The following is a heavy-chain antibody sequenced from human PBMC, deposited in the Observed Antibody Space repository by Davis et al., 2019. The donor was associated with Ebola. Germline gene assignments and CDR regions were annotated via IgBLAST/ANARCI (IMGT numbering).Heavy chain of an antibody. CDR2: ISWNSGSI. V-gene: IGHV3-9*01. J-gene: IGHJ4*02. D-gene: IGHD6-13*01. CDR1: GFTFDDYA. CDR3: ARGLFSRGRDY. Sequence: GGSLRLSCAASGFTFDDYAMHWVRQAPGKGLEWVSGISWNSGSIGYADSVKGRFTISRDNSKNTLYLQMNSLRAEDTAVYYCARGLFSRGRDYWGQGTLVTVSS.